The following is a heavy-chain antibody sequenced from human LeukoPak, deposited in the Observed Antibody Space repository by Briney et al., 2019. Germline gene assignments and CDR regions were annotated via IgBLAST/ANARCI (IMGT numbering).Heavy chain of an antibody. J-gene: IGHJ4*02. CDR1: GYTFTSYG. CDR3: ARGEDPANEYSGYVNIDY. CDR2: ISAYNGNT. Sequence: ASVKVSCKASGYTFTSYGISWVRQAPGQGLEWMGWISAYNGNTNYAQKLQGRVTMTTDTSTSTAYMELRSLRSDDTAVYYCARGEDPANEYSGYVNIDYWGQGTLVTVSS. V-gene: IGHV1-18*04. D-gene: IGHD5-12*01.